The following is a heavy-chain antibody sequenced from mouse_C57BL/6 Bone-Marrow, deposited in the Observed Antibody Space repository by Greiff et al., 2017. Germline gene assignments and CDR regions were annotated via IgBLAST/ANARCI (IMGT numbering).Heavy chain of an antibody. CDR3: ASLYYGYDGAWFAY. Sequence: QVQLKQPGAELVKPGASVKLSCKASGYTFTSYWMQWVQQRPGQGLEWIGEIDPSDSYTNYNQKFKGKATLTVDTSSSTAYMQLSSLTSEDSAVYYCASLYYGYDGAWFAYWGQGTLVTVSA. D-gene: IGHD2-2*01. J-gene: IGHJ3*01. CDR2: IDPSDSYT. V-gene: IGHV1-50*01. CDR1: GYTFTSYW.